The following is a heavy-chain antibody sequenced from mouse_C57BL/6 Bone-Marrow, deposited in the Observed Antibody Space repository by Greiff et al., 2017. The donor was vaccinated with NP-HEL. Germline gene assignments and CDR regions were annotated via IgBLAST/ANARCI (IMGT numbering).Heavy chain of an antibody. J-gene: IGHJ2*01. Sequence: VQLKQPGAELVRPGSSVKLSCKASGYTFTSYWMDWVKQRPGQGLEWIGNIYPSDSETHYNQKFKDKATLTVDKSSSTAYMQLSSLTSEDSAVYYCARGRAYYGSSYDYWGQGTTLTVSS. CDR3: ARGRAYYGSSYDY. V-gene: IGHV1-61*01. CDR1: GYTFTSYW. CDR2: IYPSDSET. D-gene: IGHD1-1*01.